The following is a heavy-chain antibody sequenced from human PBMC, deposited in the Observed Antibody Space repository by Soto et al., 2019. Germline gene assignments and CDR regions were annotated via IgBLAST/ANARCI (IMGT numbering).Heavy chain of an antibody. D-gene: IGHD3-10*01. V-gene: IGHV3-30-3*01. J-gene: IGHJ5*02. CDR3: ARDPDYGSGSYYTA. CDR2: ISYDGSNK. CDR1: GFTFSSYA. Sequence: GGSLRLSCAASGFTFSSYAMHWVRQAPGKGLEWVAVISYDGSNKYYADSVKGRFTISRDNSKNTLYLQMNSLRAEDTAVYYCARDPDYGSGSYYTAWGQGTLVTVSS.